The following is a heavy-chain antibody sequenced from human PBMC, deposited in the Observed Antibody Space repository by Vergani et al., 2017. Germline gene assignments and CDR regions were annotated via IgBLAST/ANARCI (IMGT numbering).Heavy chain of an antibody. CDR1: GFTFSSYG. V-gene: IGHV3-30*02. Sequence: QVQLVESGGGVVQPGGSLRLSCAASGFTFSSYGMHWVRQAPGKGLEWVAFIRYDGSNKYYADSVKGRFTISRDNSKNTLYLQMNSLRAEDTAVYYCARCGTVLVFYYYRDVWGRGTTVTVSS. CDR2: IRYDGSNK. D-gene: IGHD5-18*01. CDR3: ARCGTVLVFYYYRDV. J-gene: IGHJ6*03.